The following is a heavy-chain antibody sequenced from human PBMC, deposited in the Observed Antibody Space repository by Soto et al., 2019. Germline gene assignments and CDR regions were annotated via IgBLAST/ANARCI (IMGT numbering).Heavy chain of an antibody. V-gene: IGHV3-23*01. CDR1: GFTFSSYA. D-gene: IGHD3-3*01. CDR3: AKDYDFWSGYYPGRYFDY. CDR2: ISAGGGST. Sequence: GGSLRLSCAASGFTFSSYAMSWVRQAPGKGLEWVSGISAGGGSTYYADSVKGRFTISRDSSKNTLYLQMNSLRAEDTAVYYCAKDYDFWSGYYPGRYFDYWGQGTLVTVSS. J-gene: IGHJ4*02.